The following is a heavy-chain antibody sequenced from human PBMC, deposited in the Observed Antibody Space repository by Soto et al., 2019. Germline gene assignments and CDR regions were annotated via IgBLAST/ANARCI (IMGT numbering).Heavy chain of an antibody. V-gene: IGHV1-69*13. Sequence: SVKVSCKASGGTLKNSAISWVRQAPGQGLEWMGGIIPVFGPALYTQKFQGRVTITADESTNTAFLDVSSLRSEDTAVYYCGRGGSWAKVDSWGPGTLVTVSS. CDR3: GRGGSWAKVDS. D-gene: IGHD6-13*01. CDR2: IIPVFGPA. J-gene: IGHJ4*02. CDR1: GGTLKNSA.